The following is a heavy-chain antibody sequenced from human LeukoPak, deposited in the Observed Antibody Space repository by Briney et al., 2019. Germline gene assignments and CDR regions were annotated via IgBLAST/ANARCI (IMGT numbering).Heavy chain of an antibody. CDR2: ISSSSSYI. D-gene: IGHD5-12*01. Sequence: PGGSLRLSCAASGFTFSSYSMNWVRQAPGKGLEWVSCISSSSSYIYYADSVKGRFTISRDNAKNSLYLQMNRLRAEDTAVYYCARSRIVATMGGVTMVVTNAPRLFDYWGQGTLVTVSS. J-gene: IGHJ4*02. CDR1: GFTFSSYS. CDR3: ARSRIVATMGGVTMVVTNAPRLFDY. V-gene: IGHV3-21*01.